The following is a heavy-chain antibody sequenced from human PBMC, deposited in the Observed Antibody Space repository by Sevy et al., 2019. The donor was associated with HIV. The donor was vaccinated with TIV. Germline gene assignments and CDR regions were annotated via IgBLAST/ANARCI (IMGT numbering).Heavy chain of an antibody. CDR3: ARDLAHGSEDYGDYYFDY. CDR2: IKYDGSEK. Sequence: GVSLRLSCAASGFTFSTYWMTWVRQAPGTGLEWVANIKYDGSEKYYVDSVKGRFTISRDNAKNSLYLQMNSLRAEDTAVYYCARDLAHGSEDYGDYYFDYWGQGTLVTVSS. V-gene: IGHV3-7*01. D-gene: IGHD4-17*01. CDR1: GFTFSTYW. J-gene: IGHJ4*02.